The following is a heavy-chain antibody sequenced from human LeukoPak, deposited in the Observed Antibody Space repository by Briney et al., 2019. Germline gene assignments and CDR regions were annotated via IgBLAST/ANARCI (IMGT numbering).Heavy chain of an antibody. V-gene: IGHV4-30-2*01. CDR2: IYHSGST. CDR1: GGSISSGGYY. Sequence: SETLSLTCTVSGGSISSGGYYWSWIRQPPGKGLEWIGYIYHSGSTYYNPSLKSRVTISVDRSKNQFSLKLSSVTAADTAVYYCAREGVVVVPAAIGPNRYMDVWGKGTTVTVSS. CDR3: AREGVVVVPAAIGPNRYMDV. D-gene: IGHD2-2*01. J-gene: IGHJ6*03.